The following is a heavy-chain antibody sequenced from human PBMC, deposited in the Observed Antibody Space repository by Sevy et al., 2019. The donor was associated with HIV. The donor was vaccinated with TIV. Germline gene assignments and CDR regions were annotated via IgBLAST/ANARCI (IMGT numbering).Heavy chain of an antibody. V-gene: IGHV3-48*01. D-gene: IGHD2-15*01. CDR2: ISSSSSTI. CDR1: GFTFSSYS. CDR3: ARVGIVVGGAFDI. Sequence: GGSLRLSCAASGFTFSSYSMNWVRQAPGKGLEWVSYISSSSSTIYYADSVKGRLPISRDNAKNSLYLQMNSLRAEDTAVYYCARVGIVVGGAFDIWGQGTMVTVSS. J-gene: IGHJ3*02.